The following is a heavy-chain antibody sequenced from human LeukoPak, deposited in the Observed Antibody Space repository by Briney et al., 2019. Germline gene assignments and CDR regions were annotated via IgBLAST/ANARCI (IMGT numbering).Heavy chain of an antibody. D-gene: IGHD3-10*01. CDR1: GGSISSGSYY. CDR2: VYTSGST. CDR3: ARSVRGAMSGYYYYMDV. Sequence: SETLSLTCTVSGGSISSGSYYWSWIRQPAGKGLEWIGRVYTSGSTNYNPSLKSRVTISVDTSKNQFSLKLSSVTAADTAVYYCARSVRGAMSGYYYYMDVWGKGTTVTISS. V-gene: IGHV4-61*02. J-gene: IGHJ6*03.